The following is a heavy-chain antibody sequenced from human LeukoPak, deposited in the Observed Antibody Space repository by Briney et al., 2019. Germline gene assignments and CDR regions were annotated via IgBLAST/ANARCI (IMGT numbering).Heavy chain of an antibody. V-gene: IGHV3-30*04. J-gene: IGHJ4*02. D-gene: IGHD6-19*01. CDR2: ISYDGSSK. CDR1: GFTFSSYA. CDR3: ARDRSSGWSVDY. Sequence: GGSLRLSCAASGFTFSSYAMHWVRQAPGKGLEWVAVISYDGSSKYYADSVKGRFTISRDNSKNTLYLQMNSLRAEDTAVYYCARDRSSGWSVDYWGQGTLVTVSS.